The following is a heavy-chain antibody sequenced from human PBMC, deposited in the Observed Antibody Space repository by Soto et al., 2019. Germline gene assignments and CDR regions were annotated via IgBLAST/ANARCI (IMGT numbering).Heavy chain of an antibody. CDR2: INHSGST. V-gene: IGHV4-34*01. D-gene: IGHD6-13*01. CDR3: ARGYPRIAAAGGVWFDP. CDR1: GGSFSGYY. Sequence: QVQLQQWGAGLLKPSETLSLTCAVYGGSFSGYYWSWIRQPPGKVLEWIGEINHSGSTNYNPSLKSRVTISVDTSKNQFSLKLSSVTAADTAVYYCARGYPRIAAAGGVWFDPWGQGTLVTVSS. J-gene: IGHJ5*02.